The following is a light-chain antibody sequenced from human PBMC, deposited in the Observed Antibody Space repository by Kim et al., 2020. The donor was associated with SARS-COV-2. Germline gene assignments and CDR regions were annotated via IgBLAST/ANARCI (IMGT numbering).Light chain of an antibody. Sequence: DVQMTQSPSTLSASVGDRVTITCRASQNFNTWLAWFQQKRGKAPKVLISKASNLESGVPLRFSASGSGTEFTLTISSLQPDDFATYYCQQYKTYSWTFGQWTKVDIK. V-gene: IGKV1-5*03. CDR2: KAS. CDR3: QQYKTYSWT. CDR1: QNFNTW. J-gene: IGKJ1*01.